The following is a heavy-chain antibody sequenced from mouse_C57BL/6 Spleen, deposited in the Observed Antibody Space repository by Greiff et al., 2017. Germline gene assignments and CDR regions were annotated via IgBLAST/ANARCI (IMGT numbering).Heavy chain of an antibody. CDR3: AREGRNYFDY. Sequence: VQLQQSGAELVMPGASVKLSCKASGYTFTSYWMHWVKQRPGQGLEWIGEIDPSDSYTNYNQKFKGKSTLTVDKSSSTAYMQLSSLTSEDSAVYYCAREGRNYFDYWGQGTTLTVSS. V-gene: IGHV1-69*01. CDR2: IDPSDSYT. CDR1: GYTFTSYW. J-gene: IGHJ2*01.